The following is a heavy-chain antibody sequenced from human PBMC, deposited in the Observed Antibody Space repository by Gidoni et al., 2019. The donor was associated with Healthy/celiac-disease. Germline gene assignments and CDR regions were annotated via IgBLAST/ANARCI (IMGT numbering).Heavy chain of an antibody. Sequence: QVQLVQSGAEEKKTGASVKVSCKATGYTFTGYYMHWVRQAPGQGLEWMGGINPNSGGTNYAQKFQGRVTMTRDTSVSTACMELSRLRSDDTAVYYCAVSITMIVPDYWGQGTLVTVSS. D-gene: IGHD3-22*01. CDR2: INPNSGGT. J-gene: IGHJ4*02. CDR3: AVSITMIVPDY. CDR1: GYTFTGYY. V-gene: IGHV1-2*02.